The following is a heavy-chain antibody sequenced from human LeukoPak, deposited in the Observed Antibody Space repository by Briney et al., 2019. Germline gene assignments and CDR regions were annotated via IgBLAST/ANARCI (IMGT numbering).Heavy chain of an antibody. V-gene: IGHV3-7*01. CDR2: IKQDGSEK. CDR1: GFTFSSYW. J-gene: IGHJ6*02. CDR3: ARDGIVTLLYYYGMDV. D-gene: IGHD3-22*01. Sequence: GGSLRLSCAASGFTFSSYWMSWVRQAPGKGLEWVANIKQDGSEKYYVDSVKGRFTISRDNAKNSLYLQMNSLRAEDTAVYYCARDGIVTLLYYYGMDVWGQGTTVTVSS.